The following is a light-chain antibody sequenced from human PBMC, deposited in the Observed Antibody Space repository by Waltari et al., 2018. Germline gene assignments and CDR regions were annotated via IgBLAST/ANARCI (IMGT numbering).Light chain of an antibody. CDR3: QSADSITTVEV. V-gene: IGLV3-25*03. CDR2: KDT. J-gene: IGLJ3*02. CDR1: TLPNQY. Sequence: SFELTQPPSVSVSPGQTASITCSGETLPNQYTYWYQQKAGQAPVLVIFKDTERPSGSPEGFSGASSGTVVTLTITGVRTEDEADYYCQSADSITTVEVFGGGTKLTVL.